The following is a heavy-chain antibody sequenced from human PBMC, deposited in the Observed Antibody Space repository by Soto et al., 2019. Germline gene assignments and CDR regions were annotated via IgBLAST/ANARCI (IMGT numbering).Heavy chain of an antibody. J-gene: IGHJ4*02. CDR3: ARMKSRIAVAGRKISRYFDY. CDR2: INPSGGST. V-gene: IGHV1-46*01. CDR1: GYTFTSYY. D-gene: IGHD6-19*01. Sequence: ASVKVSCKASGYTFTSYYMHWVRQAPGQGLEWMGIINPSGGSTSYAQKFQGRVTMTRDTSTSTVYMELSSLRSEDTAVYYCARMKSRIAVAGRKISRYFDYWGQGTLVTVSS.